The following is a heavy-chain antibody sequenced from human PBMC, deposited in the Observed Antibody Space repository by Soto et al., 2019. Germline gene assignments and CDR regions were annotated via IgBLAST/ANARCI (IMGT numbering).Heavy chain of an antibody. CDR3: AKDDSPYSGYNSFDH. V-gene: IGHV3-23*01. Sequence: EVRLLESGGGLIQPGGSLRLSCAASGFTFSGYVMSWVRQAPGTGLEWVSGISGSGGSTYYADSVKGRFTISRDNSKNTLYLQMNSLRAEDTAEYFCAKDDSPYSGYNSFDHWGQATFVAVSS. J-gene: IGHJ4*02. CDR1: GFTFSGYV. CDR2: ISGSGGST. D-gene: IGHD5-12*01.